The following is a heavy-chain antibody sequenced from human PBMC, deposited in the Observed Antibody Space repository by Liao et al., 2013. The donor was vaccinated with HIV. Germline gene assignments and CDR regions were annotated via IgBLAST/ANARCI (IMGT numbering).Heavy chain of an antibody. CDR2: IFTTGNT. CDR3: ARRSHWKSETFDV. CDR1: GGSISSYY. J-gene: IGHJ3*01. V-gene: IGHV4-4*07. D-gene: IGHD1-1*01. Sequence: QVQLQESGPGLVKPSETLSLTCTVSGGSISSYYWSWIRQPAGKGLEWIGVIFTTGNTAYNPSLKSRVVISMDTSNNQFSLTLRSVTAADTAVYFCARRSHWKSETFDVWGQGTVVTVSS.